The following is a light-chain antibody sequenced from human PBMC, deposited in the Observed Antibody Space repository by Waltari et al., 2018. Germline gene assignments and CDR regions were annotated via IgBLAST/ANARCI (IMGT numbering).Light chain of an antibody. CDR2: YAS. V-gene: IGKV1-39*01. Sequence: DIQMTQSPSSLPASVGDSVSISCRASQEISIFLNWYQQKPGKAPKLLVSYASTLQRGVPARFSGTGSGTDFTLVISSLQPEDFATYFCQQSYTSLLTFGGGTRVDIK. CDR1: QEISIF. CDR3: QQSYTSLLT. J-gene: IGKJ4*01.